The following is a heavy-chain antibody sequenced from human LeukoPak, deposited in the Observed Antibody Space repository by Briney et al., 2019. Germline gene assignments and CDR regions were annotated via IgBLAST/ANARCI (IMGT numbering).Heavy chain of an antibody. CDR1: GGSISTYY. CDR3: ARHGIVDSSKKYYFDY. J-gene: IGHJ4*02. V-gene: IGHV4-59*08. CDR2: IYYSGST. D-gene: IGHD6-13*01. Sequence: SETLSLTCPVSGGSISTYYWSWIRQPPGKGLEWIGYIYYSGSTSYNPSLKSRVTISIDTSKNQFSLDLSSVTAADTAVYYCARHGIVDSSKKYYFDYWGQGTLVTVSS.